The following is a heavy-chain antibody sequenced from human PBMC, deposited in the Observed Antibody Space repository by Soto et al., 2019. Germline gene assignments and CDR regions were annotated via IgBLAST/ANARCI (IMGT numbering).Heavy chain of an antibody. Sequence: GGSLRLSCAASGFTFDDYAMHWVRQAPGKGLEWVSGSSWNSGSIGCADSVKGRFTISRDNGKISLYLQMNSLRAEDTALYYCAKGGGSYLIDAFDIWGQGTMVTVAS. D-gene: IGHD1-26*01. J-gene: IGHJ3*02. CDR1: GFTFDDYA. CDR2: SSWNSGSI. V-gene: IGHV3-9*01. CDR3: AKGGGSYLIDAFDI.